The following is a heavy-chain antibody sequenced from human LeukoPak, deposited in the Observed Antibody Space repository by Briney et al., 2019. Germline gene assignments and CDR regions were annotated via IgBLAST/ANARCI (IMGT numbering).Heavy chain of an antibody. CDR1: GGSISSGGYY. V-gene: IGHV4-30-4*08. D-gene: IGHD2-21*02. Sequence: SQTLSLTCTVSGGSISSGGYYWSWIRQPPGKGLEWIGYICYSGSTYYNPSLKSRVTISVDTSKNQFSLKLSSVTAADTAVYYCARHVAVTPRSRGYGMDVWGQGTTVTVSS. CDR3: ARHVAVTPRSRGYGMDV. J-gene: IGHJ6*02. CDR2: ICYSGST.